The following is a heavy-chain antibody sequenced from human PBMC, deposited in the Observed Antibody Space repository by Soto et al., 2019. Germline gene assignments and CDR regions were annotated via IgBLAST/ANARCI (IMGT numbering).Heavy chain of an antibody. D-gene: IGHD6-19*01. Sequence: PGGSLRLSCAASVFTFSSYGMHWVRQAPGKGLEWVAVISYDGSNKYYADSVKGRFTISRDNSKNTLYLQMNSLRAEDTAVYYCAKAGWFKRSAVAGISYYGMDVWGQGTTVTVSS. CDR1: VFTFSSYG. CDR2: ISYDGSNK. J-gene: IGHJ6*02. V-gene: IGHV3-30*18. CDR3: AKAGWFKRSAVAGISYYGMDV.